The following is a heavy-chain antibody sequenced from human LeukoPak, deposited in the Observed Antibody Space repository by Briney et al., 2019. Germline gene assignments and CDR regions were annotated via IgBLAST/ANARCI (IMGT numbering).Heavy chain of an antibody. J-gene: IGHJ5*02. CDR2: ISFDGSNK. CDR1: GFTFSSYT. CDR3: ARAATVGQDWFDP. V-gene: IGHV3-30-3*01. D-gene: IGHD4-11*01. Sequence: GGSLRLSCAASGFTFSSYTMHWVRQAPGKGLEWVAVISFDGSNKYYADSVKGRFTISRDNSKNTVYLQMNSLRAEDTAVYYCARAATVGQDWFDPWGQGTLVTVSS.